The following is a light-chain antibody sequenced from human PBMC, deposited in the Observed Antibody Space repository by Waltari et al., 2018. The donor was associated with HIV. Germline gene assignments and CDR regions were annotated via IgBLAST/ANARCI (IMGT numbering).Light chain of an antibody. CDR2: ANN. CDR3: QSYDSTLRVV. V-gene: IGLV1-40*01. CDR1: SSNIGATYA. Sequence: QPVLTQPPSGSGAPGQRVTIACTRSSSNIGATYAGHWYQQLPGTAPNLLIYANNNRPSGVPDRFSGSKSGTSASLAITGLQAEDEADYYCQSYDSTLRVVFGGGTKLTVL. J-gene: IGLJ2*01.